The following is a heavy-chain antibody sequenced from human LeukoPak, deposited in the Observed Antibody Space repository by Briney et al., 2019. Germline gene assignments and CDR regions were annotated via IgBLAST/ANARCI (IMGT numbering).Heavy chain of an antibody. V-gene: IGHV1-24*01. D-gene: IGHD3-10*01. Sequence: ASVKVSCKVSGYTLTELSMHWVRQAPGKGLEWMGGFDPEDGETIYAQKFQGRVTMTEDTSTDTAYMELSSLRSEDTAVYYCATIGYYYYGSGSYSRYYFDYWGQGTLVTISS. J-gene: IGHJ4*02. CDR2: FDPEDGET. CDR1: GYTLTELS. CDR3: ATIGYYYYGSGSYSRYYFDY.